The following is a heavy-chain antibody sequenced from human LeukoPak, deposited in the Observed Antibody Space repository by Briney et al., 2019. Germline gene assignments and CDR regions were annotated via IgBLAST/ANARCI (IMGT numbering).Heavy chain of an antibody. J-gene: IGHJ4*02. Sequence: PSETLSLTCTVPGGSVKSSRYYCGWIRQPPGKALEWIGSIYHSGYTYYNPSLKSRVTISIDTSKNQFSLQLSSVTAADTTVYYCARSSMFRGVTVYYWGQGTLVTVSS. CDR3: ARSSMFRGVTVYY. D-gene: IGHD3-10*01. CDR2: IYHSGYT. CDR1: GGSVKSSRYY. V-gene: IGHV4-39*01.